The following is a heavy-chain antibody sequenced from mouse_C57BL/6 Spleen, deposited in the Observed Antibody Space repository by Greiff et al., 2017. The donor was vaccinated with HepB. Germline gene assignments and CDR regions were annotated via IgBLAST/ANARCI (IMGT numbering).Heavy chain of an antibody. CDR3: ASLTGTHWYFDV. Sequence: VQLQQSGAELVKPGASVKISCKASGYAFSSYWMNWVKQRPGKGLEWIGQIYPGDGDTNYNGKFKGKATLTADKSSSTAYMQLSSLTSEDSAVYFCASLTGTHWYFDVWGTGTTVTVSS. CDR2: IYPGDGDT. CDR1: GYAFSSYW. J-gene: IGHJ1*03. D-gene: IGHD4-1*01. V-gene: IGHV1-80*01.